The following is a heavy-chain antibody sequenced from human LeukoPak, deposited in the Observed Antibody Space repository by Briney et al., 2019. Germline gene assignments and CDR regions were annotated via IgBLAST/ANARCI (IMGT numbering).Heavy chain of an antibody. J-gene: IGHJ5*02. V-gene: IGHV3-33*01. CDR1: GFTFSSYG. CDR2: IWYDGSNK. Sequence: GGSLRLSCAASGFTFSSYGMHWVRQAPGKGLEWVAVIWYDGSNKYYEDSVKGRFTISRDNSKNTLYLQMNSLGAEDTAVYYCARDLRAAAGTHWFDPWGQGTLVTVSS. D-gene: IGHD6-13*01. CDR3: ARDLRAAAGTHWFDP.